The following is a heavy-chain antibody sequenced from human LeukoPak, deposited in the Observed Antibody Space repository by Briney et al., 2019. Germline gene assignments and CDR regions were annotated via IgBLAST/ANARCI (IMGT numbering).Heavy chain of an antibody. J-gene: IGHJ4*02. D-gene: IGHD1-1*01. Sequence: GSLRLSCAASGFTFSDYYMSWIRQAPGKGLEWIGYIDYTGSTNYYPSLKSRVTISLDTSKNQFSLKLTSVTAADTAVYYCAKGVRIQLQLEEWGQGTLVTVSS. CDR2: IDYTGST. V-gene: IGHV4-59*08. CDR1: GFTFSDYY. CDR3: AKGVRIQLQLEE.